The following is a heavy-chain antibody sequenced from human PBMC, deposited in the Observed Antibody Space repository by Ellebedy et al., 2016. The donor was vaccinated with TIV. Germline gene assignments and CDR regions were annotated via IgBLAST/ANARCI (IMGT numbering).Heavy chain of an antibody. CDR2: IKWNGGNT. Sequence: GGSLRLSCTASGFYFEDYSMSWVRQAPGKGLEWVSAIKWNGGNTDYVDSVKGRFTISRDNSKNTLYLQMNSLRAEDTAIYYCARPDSSTWYGYWGQGTLITVSS. J-gene: IGHJ4*02. D-gene: IGHD6-13*01. CDR1: GFYFEDYS. V-gene: IGHV3-20*04. CDR3: ARPDSSTWYGY.